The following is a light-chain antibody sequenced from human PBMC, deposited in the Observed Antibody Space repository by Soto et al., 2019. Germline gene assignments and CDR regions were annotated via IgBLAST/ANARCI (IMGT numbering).Light chain of an antibody. Sequence: DIQVTQSPSTLSGSVGDRVTITCRASQTISSWLAWYQQKPGKAPKLLIYKASTLKSGVPSRFSGGGSGTEFTLTISSLQPDDFATYYCQHYNSYSEAFGQRTKVDI. CDR1: QTISSW. J-gene: IGKJ1*01. CDR3: QHYNSYSEA. V-gene: IGKV1-5*03. CDR2: KAS.